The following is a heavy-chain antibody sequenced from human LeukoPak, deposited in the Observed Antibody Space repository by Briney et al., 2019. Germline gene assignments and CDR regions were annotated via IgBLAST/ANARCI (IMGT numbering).Heavy chain of an antibody. J-gene: IGHJ4*02. CDR1: GGSISSYY. Sequence: SETLSLTCTVSGGSISSYYWSWIRQPPGKGLEWIGYIYYSGNTNYDPSLKSRVTISVDTSKNQFSLKLSSVTAADAAVYYCARHGAGYSGYENFDYWGQGTLVTVSS. D-gene: IGHD5-12*01. V-gene: IGHV4-59*08. CDR3: ARHGAGYSGYENFDY. CDR2: IYYSGNT.